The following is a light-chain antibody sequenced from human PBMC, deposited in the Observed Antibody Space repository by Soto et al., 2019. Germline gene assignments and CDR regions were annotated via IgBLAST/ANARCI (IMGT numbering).Light chain of an antibody. Sequence: QSVLTQPASVSGSPGQSITISCAGTSSDLGAYKYVSWYQQHPGKAPKLILYEVSRRPSGVSNRFSGSKSGNTASLTISGLLAEDEADYSCSSYTNTSTLVFGTGTKVTVL. J-gene: IGLJ1*01. CDR1: SSDLGAYKY. CDR3: SSYTNTSTLV. V-gene: IGLV2-14*03. CDR2: EVS.